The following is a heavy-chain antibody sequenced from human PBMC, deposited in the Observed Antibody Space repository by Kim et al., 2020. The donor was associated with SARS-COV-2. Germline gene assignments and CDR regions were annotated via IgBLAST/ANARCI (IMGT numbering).Heavy chain of an antibody. Sequence: GGSLRLSCAASGFIFSGSAMHWVRQASGKGLEWVGRIRSKANSYATAYAASVKGRFSISRDDSKNTAYLQMNSLKTEDTAVYYCTRYNDNYGMDVWGQGTTVTLSS. CDR1: GFIFSGSA. CDR3: TRYNDNYGMDV. J-gene: IGHJ6*02. V-gene: IGHV3-73*01. CDR2: IRSKANSYAT.